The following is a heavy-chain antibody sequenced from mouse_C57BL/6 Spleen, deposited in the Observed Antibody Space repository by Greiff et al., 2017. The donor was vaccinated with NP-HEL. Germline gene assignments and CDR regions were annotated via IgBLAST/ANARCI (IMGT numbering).Heavy chain of an antibody. CDR2: FHPYNDDT. D-gene: IGHD2-5*01. CDR1: GYTFTTYP. J-gene: IGHJ4*01. CDR3: ARNSNYEDYYAMDY. V-gene: IGHV1-47*01. Sequence: VKLQQSGAELVKPGASVKMSCKASGYTFTTYPIEWMKQNHGKSLEWIGNFHPYNDDTKYNEKFKGKATLTVEKSSSTVYLELSRLTSDDSAVYYCARNSNYEDYYAMDYWGQGTSVTVSS.